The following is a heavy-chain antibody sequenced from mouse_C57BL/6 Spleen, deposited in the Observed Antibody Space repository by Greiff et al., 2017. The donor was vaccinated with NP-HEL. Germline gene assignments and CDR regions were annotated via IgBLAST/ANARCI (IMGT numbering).Heavy chain of an antibody. D-gene: IGHD2-1*01. CDR1: GYTFTRYW. CDR3: ARRGGNSYFDY. V-gene: IGHV1-52*01. CDR2: IDPSDSET. Sequence: QVQLQQPGAELVRPGSSVKLSCKASGYTFTRYWMHWVKQRPIQGLEWIGNIDPSDSETHYNQKFKDKATLTVDKSSSTAYMQLSSLTSEDSAVYYCARRGGNSYFDYWGQGTTLTVSS. J-gene: IGHJ2*01.